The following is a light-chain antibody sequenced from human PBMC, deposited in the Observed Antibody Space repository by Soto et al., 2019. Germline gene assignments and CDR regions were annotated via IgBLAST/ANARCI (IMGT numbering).Light chain of an antibody. J-gene: IGKJ1*01. CDR1: QTVTNSF. Sequence: ENVLTQSPGTLSLSPGERATLSCRASQTVTNSFFAWYQQKPGQAPRLLIYGISSRATGIPDRFSGSGSGTDFTLTISRLEPEDSATYYCQQYERYSTFGQGTKVEIK. CDR3: QQYERYST. V-gene: IGKV3-20*01. CDR2: GIS.